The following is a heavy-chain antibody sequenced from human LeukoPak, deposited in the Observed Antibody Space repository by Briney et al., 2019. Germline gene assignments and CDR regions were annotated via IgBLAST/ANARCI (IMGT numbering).Heavy chain of an antibody. D-gene: IGHD3-10*01. V-gene: IGHV5-51*01. CDR1: GYSFTSYW. J-gene: IGHJ5*02. CDR3: ARLFTMVRGVTGWFDP. Sequence: GESLKISCKGSGYSFTSYWIGWVRQMPGKGLEWMGIIYPGDSDTRYSPSFQGQVTISADKSISTAYLQWSSLKASDTAMYYCARLFTMVRGVTGWFDPWGQGTLVTVSS. CDR2: IYPGDSDT.